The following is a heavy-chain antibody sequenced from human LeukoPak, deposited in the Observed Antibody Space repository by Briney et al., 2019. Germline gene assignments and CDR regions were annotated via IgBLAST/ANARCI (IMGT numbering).Heavy chain of an antibody. J-gene: IGHJ5*02. CDR1: GGSISNYY. CDR2: IFYSGST. D-gene: IGHD3-22*01. V-gene: IGHV4-59*12. CDR3: ARDLGYYDSSGYYGS. Sequence: SETLSLTCTVSGGSISNYYWSWIRQPPGKGLEWIGDIFYSGSTNYNPSLKSRVTISVDTSKNQFSLKLSSVTAADTAVYYCARDLGYYDSSGYYGSWGQGTLVTVSS.